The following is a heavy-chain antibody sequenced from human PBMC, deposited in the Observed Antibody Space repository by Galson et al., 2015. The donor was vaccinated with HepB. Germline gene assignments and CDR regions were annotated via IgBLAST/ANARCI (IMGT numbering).Heavy chain of an antibody. CDR1: GYTFTSYY. CDR2: INPSGGST. J-gene: IGHJ4*02. CDR3: ARGNGDWNYDSGFDY. D-gene: IGHD1-7*01. V-gene: IGHV1-46*01. Sequence: SVKVSCKASGYTFTSYYMHWVRQAPGQGLEWMGIINPSGGSTSYAQKFQGRVTMTRDTSTSTVYMELSSLRSEDTAVYYCARGNGDWNYDSGFDYWGQGTLVTVSS.